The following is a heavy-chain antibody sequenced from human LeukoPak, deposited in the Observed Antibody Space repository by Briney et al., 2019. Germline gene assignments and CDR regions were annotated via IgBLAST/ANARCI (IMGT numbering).Heavy chain of an antibody. CDR2: IYYSGST. CDR3: ASTRADRRDGYVRDY. J-gene: IGHJ4*02. D-gene: IGHD5-24*01. CDR1: GGSISSYY. Sequence: SETLSLTCTVSGGSISSYYWTWIRQPPGKGLEWIGYIYYSGSTNYNPSLKSRVTISVDTSKNQFSLKLSSVTAADTAVYYCASTRADRRDGYVRDYWGQGTLVTVSS. V-gene: IGHV4-59*12.